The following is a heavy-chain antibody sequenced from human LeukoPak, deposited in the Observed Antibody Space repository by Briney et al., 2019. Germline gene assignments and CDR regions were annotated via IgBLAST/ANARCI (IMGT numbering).Heavy chain of an antibody. V-gene: IGHV3-64D*06. D-gene: IGHD1-26*01. CDR1: GFNFSRYS. CDR2: INNNGGST. Sequence: GGSLTLACSASGFNFSRYSMDWVRQAPGKGPEYVSGINNNGGSTQYGDSAKGRFTISRDNSKNTVYLQMSSLRPEVTAVYYCVKAKVGATFFSWGQGTLVTVSS. CDR3: VKAKVGATFFS. J-gene: IGHJ4*02.